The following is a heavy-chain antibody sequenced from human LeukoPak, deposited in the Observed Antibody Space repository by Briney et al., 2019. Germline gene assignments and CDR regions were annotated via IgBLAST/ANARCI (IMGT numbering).Heavy chain of an antibody. D-gene: IGHD4-23*01. CDR1: GFTFSGYW. CDR3: ARKTVVGSYFDY. CDR2: IKQDGSDK. V-gene: IGHV3-7*03. Sequence: PGGSLRLSCAASGFTFSGYWMSWVRQAPGKGLEWVANIKQDGSDKYYVDSVKGRFTISRDNAKNSLYLQINSLRAEDTAVYYCARKTVVGSYFDYWGQGTPVTVSS. J-gene: IGHJ4*02.